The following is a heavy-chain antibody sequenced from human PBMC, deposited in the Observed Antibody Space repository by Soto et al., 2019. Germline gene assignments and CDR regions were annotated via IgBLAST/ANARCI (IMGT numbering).Heavy chain of an antibody. V-gene: IGHV4-34*01. CDR1: GGSFSGYY. D-gene: IGHD3-22*01. CDR2: INHSGST. Sequence: SETLSLTCAVYGGSFSGYYWSWIRQPPGKGLEWIGEINHSGSTNYNPSLKSRVTISVDTSKNQFSLKLSSVTAADTAVYYCARVLSGYYRRGAFDIWGQGTMVTVSS. J-gene: IGHJ3*02. CDR3: ARVLSGYYRRGAFDI.